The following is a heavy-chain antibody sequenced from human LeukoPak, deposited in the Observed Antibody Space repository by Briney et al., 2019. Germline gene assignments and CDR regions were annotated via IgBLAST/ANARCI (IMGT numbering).Heavy chain of an antibody. J-gene: IGHJ4*02. CDR3: AKDLLMITFGEPGY. V-gene: IGHV3-30*18. CDR1: GFTFSSYG. Sequence: GGSLRLSCAASGFTFSSYGMHWVRQAPGKGLEWVAVISYDGSNKYYADSVKGRFTISRDNSKNTLYLQMNSLRAEDTAVYYCAKDLLMITFGEPGYWGQGTLVTVSS. CDR2: ISYDGSNK. D-gene: IGHD3-16*01.